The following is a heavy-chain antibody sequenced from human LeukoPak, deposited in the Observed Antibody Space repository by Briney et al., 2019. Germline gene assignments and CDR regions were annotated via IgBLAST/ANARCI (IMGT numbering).Heavy chain of an antibody. D-gene: IGHD3-22*01. Sequence: GASVKVSCKASGGTFSSYAISWVRQAPGQGLEGLGGSIPFFGTANYAQKFQGRVTITADESTSTAYMELSSLRSEDTAVYYCARERCPYYYDSSGHPRCGMDVWGQGTTVTVSS. CDR1: GGTFSSYA. J-gene: IGHJ6*02. CDR2: SIPFFGTA. V-gene: IGHV1-69*13. CDR3: ARERCPYYYDSSGHPRCGMDV.